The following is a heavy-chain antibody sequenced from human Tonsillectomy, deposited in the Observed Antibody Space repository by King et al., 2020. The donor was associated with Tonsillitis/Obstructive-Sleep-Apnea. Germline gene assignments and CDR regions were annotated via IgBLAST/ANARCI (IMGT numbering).Heavy chain of an antibody. CDR2: ISHDGRNK. Sequence: VQLVESGGGVGQPGRSLRLSCAASGFTFRSYVMHWVRQAPGKGLEWVADISHDGRNKHYADSVKDRFTISRDNSKNTLYLQMNSLRGEDTAVYYCARDHFMDVWGKGTTVTVSS. V-gene: IGHV3-30*01. CDR3: ARDHFMDV. CDR1: GFTFRSYV. J-gene: IGHJ6*03.